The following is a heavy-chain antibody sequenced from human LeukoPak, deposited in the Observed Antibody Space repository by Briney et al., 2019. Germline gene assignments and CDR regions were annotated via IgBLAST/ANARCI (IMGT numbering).Heavy chain of an antibody. V-gene: IGHV4-34*01. Sequence: PSETLSLTCTVSGGSISSYYWSWIRQPPGKGLEWIGEINHSGSTNYNPSLKSRVTISVDTSKNQFSLKLSSVTAADTAVYYCARGIDYYDFWSGIDYWGQGTLVTVSS. CDR1: GGSISSYY. CDR2: INHSGST. J-gene: IGHJ4*02. CDR3: ARGIDYYDFWSGIDY. D-gene: IGHD3-3*01.